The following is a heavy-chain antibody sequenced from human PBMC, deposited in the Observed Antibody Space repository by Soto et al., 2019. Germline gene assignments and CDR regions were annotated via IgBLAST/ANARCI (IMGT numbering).Heavy chain of an antibody. V-gene: IGHV3-9*01. Sequence: EVQLVESGGGLVQPGRSLRLSCAASGFTFDDYAMHWVRQAPGKGLEWVSGISWNSGSIGYADSVKGRFTISRDNAKNSLYLQMNCLRAEDTALYYCAKDRGLVLSFYFDYWGQGPLVTVSS. CDR3: AKDRGLVLSFYFDY. CDR2: ISWNSGSI. J-gene: IGHJ4*02. D-gene: IGHD6-19*01. CDR1: GFTFDDYA.